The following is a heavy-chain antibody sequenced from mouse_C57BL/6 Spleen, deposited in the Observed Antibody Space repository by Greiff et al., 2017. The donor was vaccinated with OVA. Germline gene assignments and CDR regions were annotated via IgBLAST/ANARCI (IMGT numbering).Heavy chain of an antibody. CDR1: GFTFSNYW. J-gene: IGHJ4*01. CDR2: IRLKSDNYAT. V-gene: IGHV6-3*01. Sequence: EVKVVESGGGLVQPGGSMKLSCVASGFTFSNYWMKWVRQSPEKGLEWVAQIRLKSDNYATHYAESVKGRFTISRDDSKSSVYLQMNNLRAEDTGIYYCTGGSNYAMDYWGQGTSVTVSS. D-gene: IGHD1-1*01. CDR3: TGGSNYAMDY.